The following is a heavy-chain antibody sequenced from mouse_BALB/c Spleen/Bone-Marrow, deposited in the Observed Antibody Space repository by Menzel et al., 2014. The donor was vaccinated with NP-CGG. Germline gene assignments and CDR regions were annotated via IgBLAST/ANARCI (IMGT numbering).Heavy chain of an antibody. D-gene: IGHD2-4*01. Sequence: EVQRVESGGGLEKSGGSLKLSCAASGFSFSNYGMSWVRQTPEKRLEWVATISGDGRYTFYSDSVKGRFTISRDNAKNNLYLQLSSLRSEDTALYYCARHAYYDQTEVSFVYWGQGTLVTVSA. J-gene: IGHJ3*01. CDR3: ARHAYYDQTEVSFVY. CDR1: GFSFSNYG. V-gene: IGHV5-9-2*01. CDR2: ISGDGRYT.